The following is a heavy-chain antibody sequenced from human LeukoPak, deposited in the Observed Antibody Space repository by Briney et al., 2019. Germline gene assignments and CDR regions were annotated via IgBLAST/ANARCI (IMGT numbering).Heavy chain of an antibody. D-gene: IGHD3-22*01. CDR2: IYSGGRT. Sequence: GGSLRLSCAASGFTVSSNYMSWVRQAPGKGLEWVSVIYSGGRTYYADSVKGRFTISRDNSKNTMYLQMNSLRAEDTAVYYWARESNSCYYLSYWGQGTLVTVSS. V-gene: IGHV3-66*01. CDR1: GFTVSSNY. J-gene: IGHJ4*02. CDR3: ARESNSCYYLSY.